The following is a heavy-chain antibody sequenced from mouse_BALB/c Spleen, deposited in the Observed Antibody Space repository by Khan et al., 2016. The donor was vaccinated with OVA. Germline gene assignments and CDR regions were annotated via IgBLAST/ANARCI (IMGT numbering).Heavy chain of an antibody. Sequence: EVELVESGGDLVKTGGSLKLSCAASGFTFSTYGMSWVRQTPDKRLEWVATISSGGHYTYYIDSVKGRLTISRDNAKNILYQQMTSLRSEDTAMYYCAGLAYYYNSEGFAYWGQGTLVTVSA. D-gene: IGHD1-1*02. CDR2: ISSGGHYT. V-gene: IGHV5-6*01. CDR3: AGLAYYYNSEGFAY. J-gene: IGHJ3*01. CDR1: GFTFSTYG.